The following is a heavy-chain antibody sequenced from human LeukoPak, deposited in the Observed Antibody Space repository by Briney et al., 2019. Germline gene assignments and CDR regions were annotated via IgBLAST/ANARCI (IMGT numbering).Heavy chain of an antibody. V-gene: IGHV3-7*01. CDR2: IKQDGSEK. Sequence: GGSLRLSCAASGFTFSIYWMTWVRQAPGKGLEWVASIKQDGSEKYYVDPVKGRFTISRDNAENSLCLQVNSLRGDDTAVYYCAREGSDYYDQNWYFDLWGRGTLVTVSS. J-gene: IGHJ2*01. CDR1: GFTFSIYW. CDR3: AREGSDYYDQNWYFDL. D-gene: IGHD3-22*01.